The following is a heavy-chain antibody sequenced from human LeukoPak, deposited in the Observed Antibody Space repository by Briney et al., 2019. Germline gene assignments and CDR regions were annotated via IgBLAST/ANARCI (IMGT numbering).Heavy chain of an antibody. J-gene: IGHJ4*02. CDR2: ISSRGSYI. Sequence: PGGSLRLSCAASGFTFSNYNINWVRQAPGKGLEWGSSISSRGSYIYYADSVKGRFAISADNAMNSLYLQMNSLRAEDTAVYYCARAQRSGSYSTLDYWGQGTLVTVSS. CDR3: ARAQRSGSYSTLDY. V-gene: IGHV3-21*01. D-gene: IGHD1-26*01. CDR1: GFTFSNYN.